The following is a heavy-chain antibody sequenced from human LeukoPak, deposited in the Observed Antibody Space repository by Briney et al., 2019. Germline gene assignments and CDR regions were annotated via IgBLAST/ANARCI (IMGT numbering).Heavy chain of an antibody. CDR2: ISYDGSNK. CDR3: AKGAIVGATWNYFDY. J-gene: IGHJ4*02. V-gene: IGHV3-30*04. CDR1: GFTFSSYA. D-gene: IGHD1-26*01. Sequence: GGSLRLSRAASGFTFSSYAMHWVRQAPGKGLEWVAVISYDGSNKYYADSVKGRFTISRDNAKNSLYLQMNSLRAEDMALYYCAKGAIVGATWNYFDYWGQGTLVTVSS.